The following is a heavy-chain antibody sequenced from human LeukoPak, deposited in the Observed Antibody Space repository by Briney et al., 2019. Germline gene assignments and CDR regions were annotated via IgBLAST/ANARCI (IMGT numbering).Heavy chain of an antibody. CDR3: AKDQDGGANVLLVY. D-gene: IGHD1-26*01. CDR2: IWYDGSNK. J-gene: IGHJ4*02. CDR1: GFTFSVYG. Sequence: GRSLRLSCAASGFTFSVYGMHWVRQAPGKGLEWVAVIWYDGSNKYYADSVKGRFTISRDNSKNTLYLQMNSLRAEDTAVYYCAKDQDGGANVLLVYWGQGTLVTVSS. V-gene: IGHV3-33*06.